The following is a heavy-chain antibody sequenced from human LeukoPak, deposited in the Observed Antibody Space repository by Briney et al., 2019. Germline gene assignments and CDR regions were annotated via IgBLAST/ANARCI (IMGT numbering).Heavy chain of an antibody. D-gene: IGHD3-10*01. V-gene: IGHV3-53*01. Sequence: GGSLRLSCAASGFTVSSNYMSWVRQAPGKGLEWVSVIYSGGSTYYADSVKGRFTISRDNSKNTLYLQMNSLRAEDTAVYYCARDRGTDAFDIWGQGTMVTVSS. J-gene: IGHJ3*02. CDR1: GFTVSSNY. CDR2: IYSGGST. CDR3: ARDRGTDAFDI.